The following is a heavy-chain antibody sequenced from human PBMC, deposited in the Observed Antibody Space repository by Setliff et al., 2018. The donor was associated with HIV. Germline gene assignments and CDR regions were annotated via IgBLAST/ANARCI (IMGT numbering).Heavy chain of an antibody. Sequence: PSETLSLTCTVSGGSISRSSYHWGWIRQPPGKGLEWIGEINHSGSTNYNPSLKSRVTISVDTSKNHFSLKVSSVTAADTAVYYCARDRASRYYDFWSGYYYMDVWGKGTTVTVS. D-gene: IGHD3-3*01. CDR3: ARDRASRYYDFWSGYYYMDV. J-gene: IGHJ6*03. CDR2: INHSGST. V-gene: IGHV4-39*02. CDR1: GGSISRSSYH.